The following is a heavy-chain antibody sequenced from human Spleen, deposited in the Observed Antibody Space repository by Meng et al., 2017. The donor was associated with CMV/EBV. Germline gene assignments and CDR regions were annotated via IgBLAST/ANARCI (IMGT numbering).Heavy chain of an antibody. Sequence: ISSGGSYWSWIRQPPGKGLEWIGYIYYSGTTYYNPSLTSLKSRATISVDTSKNQFSLKLRSVTAADTAVYYCARDYMRPSENWLDPWGQGTLVTVSS. CDR3: ARDYMRPSENWLDP. CDR1: ISSGGSY. V-gene: IGHV4-30-4*08. J-gene: IGHJ5*02. CDR2: IYYSGTT. D-gene: IGHD2-2*01.